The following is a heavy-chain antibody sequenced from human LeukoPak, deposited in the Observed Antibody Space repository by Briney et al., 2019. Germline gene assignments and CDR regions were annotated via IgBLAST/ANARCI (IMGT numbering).Heavy chain of an antibody. CDR2: IDPNNGDT. Sequence: GASVKVSCRASGYTFTGHFLLWVRQAPGQGLEWMAWIDPNNGDTHYAQNFQGRITVTRDTSISTVYMELSRLTSDDTAVYYCAREYSASEHWGQGTLVTVSS. CDR3: AREYSASEH. J-gene: IGHJ1*01. D-gene: IGHD4-11*01. V-gene: IGHV1-2*02. CDR1: GYTFTGHF.